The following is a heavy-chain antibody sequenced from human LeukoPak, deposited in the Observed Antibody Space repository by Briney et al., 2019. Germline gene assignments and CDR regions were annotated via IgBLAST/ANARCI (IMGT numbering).Heavy chain of an antibody. Sequence: SVKVSCKASGGTFSSYAISWVRQAPGQGLEWMGGIIPIFGTANYAQKFQGRVTITADESTSTAYLELSSLRSEDTAVYYCGRAAGYCTSTSCLYFDYWGQGTLVTVSS. CDR1: GGTFSSYA. V-gene: IGHV1-69*13. J-gene: IGHJ4*02. CDR2: IIPIFGTA. CDR3: GRAAGYCTSTSCLYFDY. D-gene: IGHD2-2*01.